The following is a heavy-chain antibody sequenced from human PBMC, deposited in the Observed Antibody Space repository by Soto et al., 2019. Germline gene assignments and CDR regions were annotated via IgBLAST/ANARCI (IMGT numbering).Heavy chain of an antibody. J-gene: IGHJ4*02. V-gene: IGHV3-23*01. CDR2: LSGIGGST. CDR1: GFTFTTFV. D-gene: IGHD1-1*01. Sequence: GGSLSLSCAASGFTFTTFVMTWVRQAPGKGLEWVSSLSGIGGSTYYATSVKGRFTISRDNSKNTLSLQMNNLRVEDTAVYYCAKRFSTGRGTPQFDYWGQGTLVTVSS. CDR3: AKRFSTGRGTPQFDY.